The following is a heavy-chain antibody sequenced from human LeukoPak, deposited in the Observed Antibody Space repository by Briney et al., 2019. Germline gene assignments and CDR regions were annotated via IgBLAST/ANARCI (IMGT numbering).Heavy chain of an antibody. CDR1: GFTFSTYA. D-gene: IGHD1-26*01. J-gene: IGHJ4*02. V-gene: IGHV3-30*04. Sequence: GGSLRLSCAASGFTFSTYAMHWVRQAPGKGLEWVAFMSYDGRNTYYADSVKGQFTISRDNSKNTLYLQMNSLRAGDTAVYYCATDVGYQFDYWGQGTLVTVSS. CDR3: ATDVGYQFDY. CDR2: MSYDGRNT.